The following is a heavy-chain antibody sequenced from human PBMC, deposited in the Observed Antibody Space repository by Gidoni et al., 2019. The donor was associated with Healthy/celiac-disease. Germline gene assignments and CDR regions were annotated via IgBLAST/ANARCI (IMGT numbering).Heavy chain of an antibody. J-gene: IGHJ2*01. Sequence: EVQLVESGGGLVKPGGSLRLSCAASGFTFSSYSMNWVRQAPGKGLEWVSSISSSSSYIYYADSVKGRFTISRDNAKNSLYLQMNSLRAEDTAVYYCARDMRLRLSGGWYFDLWGRGTLVTVSS. CDR3: ARDMRLRLSGGWYFDL. V-gene: IGHV3-21*01. D-gene: IGHD4-17*01. CDR1: GFTFSSYS. CDR2: ISSSSSYI.